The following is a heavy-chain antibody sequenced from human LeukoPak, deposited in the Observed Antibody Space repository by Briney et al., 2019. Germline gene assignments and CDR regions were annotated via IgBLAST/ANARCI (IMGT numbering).Heavy chain of an antibody. Sequence: GGSLRLSCAASGFTFSSYEMNWVRQAPGKGLEWVSYISSSGSTIYYADSVKGRFTISRDNAKNSLYLQVNSLRAEDTAVYYCARVRASMVRGAGFDPWGQGTLVTVSS. D-gene: IGHD3-10*01. V-gene: IGHV3-48*03. J-gene: IGHJ5*02. CDR1: GFTFSSYE. CDR3: ARVRASMVRGAGFDP. CDR2: ISSSGSTI.